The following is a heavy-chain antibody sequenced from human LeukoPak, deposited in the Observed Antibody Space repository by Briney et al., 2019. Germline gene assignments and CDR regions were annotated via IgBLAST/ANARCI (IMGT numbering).Heavy chain of an antibody. J-gene: IGHJ1*01. CDR1: GFTFSNYA. V-gene: IGHV3-23*01. Sequence: GGSLRLSCEASGFTFSNYAMSWVRQALGKGLEWVSIIISGSGGSTYYADSVKGRFTISRDNSKNTLYLQMNSLRAEDTAVYYCAKGAYYQHWGQGTLVTVSS. CDR2: IISGSGGST. D-gene: IGHD3-3*01. CDR3: AKGAYYQH.